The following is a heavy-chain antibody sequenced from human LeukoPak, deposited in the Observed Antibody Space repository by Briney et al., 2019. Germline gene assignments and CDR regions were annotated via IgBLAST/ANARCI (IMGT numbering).Heavy chain of an antibody. J-gene: IGHJ3*02. V-gene: IGHV4-59*01. CDR3: AREPDAFDI. CDR2: ISNSGST. CDR1: GDSISSYY. Sequence: PSETLSLTSTVSGDSISSYYWSWIRQPPGKGLEWIGHISNSGSTNYNPSLKSRVTISVDTSKNQFSLKVRSVTAADTAVYYCAREPDAFDIWGQGTMVTVSS.